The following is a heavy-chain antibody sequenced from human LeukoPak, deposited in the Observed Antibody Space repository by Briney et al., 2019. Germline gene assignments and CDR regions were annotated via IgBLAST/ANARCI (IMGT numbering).Heavy chain of an antibody. CDR2: IYYSGST. Sequence: SETLSLTCTVSAVSISSSTYYSARIRQPPGKGLVLFGTIYYSGSTYYHPSLKRRVTILVDTSKNQFSLKRRSLTAADTAVCYCARCFNRNWFDPWGQRTLVAVSS. J-gene: IGHJ5*02. V-gene: IGHV4-39*07. CDR1: AVSISSSTYY. D-gene: IGHD2/OR15-2a*01. CDR3: ARCFNRNWFDP.